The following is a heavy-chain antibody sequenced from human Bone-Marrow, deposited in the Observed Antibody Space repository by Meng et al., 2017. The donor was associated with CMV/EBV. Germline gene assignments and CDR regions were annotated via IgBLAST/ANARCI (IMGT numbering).Heavy chain of an antibody. Sequence: QGQVGQSGAEVKKPGGSVKVSCKASGYNFTSYGISWVRQAPGQGLEWMGWISAYNGNTNYAQKLQGRVPMTTYTSTRPAYMELRSLRSADTAVYYCARGYSNRLPGGFAYWGQGTLVTVSS. CDR1: GYNFTSYG. V-gene: IGHV1-18*01. D-gene: IGHD4-11*01. CDR3: ARGYSNRLPGGFAY. J-gene: IGHJ4*02. CDR2: ISAYNGNT.